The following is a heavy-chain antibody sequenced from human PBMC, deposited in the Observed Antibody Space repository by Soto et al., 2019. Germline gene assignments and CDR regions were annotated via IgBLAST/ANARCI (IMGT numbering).Heavy chain of an antibody. J-gene: IGHJ4*02. Sequence: SVKVSCKASGYTFTSYDINWVRQATGQGLEWMGRIIPISGKANYAQKFQGRVTITADKSTSTAYMELSSLRSEDTAVYYCARVTMVRGEPDFDYWGQGTLVTVSS. CDR2: IIPISGKA. D-gene: IGHD3-10*01. V-gene: IGHV1-69*04. CDR3: ARVTMVRGEPDFDY. CDR1: GYTFTSYD.